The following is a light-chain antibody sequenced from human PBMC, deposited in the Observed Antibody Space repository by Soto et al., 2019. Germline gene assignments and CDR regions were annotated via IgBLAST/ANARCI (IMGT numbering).Light chain of an antibody. CDR2: NAS. V-gene: IGKV3-11*01. J-gene: IGKJ5*01. Sequence: EIVLAQSPATLSLSPGERATLSCKTSQSVNSHLAWYQQKPGQAPRLVIYNASQRATGIPARFSGRGAGTDSTPTTSSLEPEEFAVDDSQQRSNWLITFGQGTRLESK. CDR3: QQRSNWLIT. CDR1: QSVNSH.